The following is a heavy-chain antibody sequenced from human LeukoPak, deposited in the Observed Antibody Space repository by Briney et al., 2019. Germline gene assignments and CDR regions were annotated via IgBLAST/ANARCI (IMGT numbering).Heavy chain of an antibody. CDR3: ARDPYQTGQLIHILGY. J-gene: IGHJ4*02. CDR2: INPSGGTT. Sequence: ASVKVSCKASGYTFTSYYIHWVRQAPGQGLKWIGIINPSGGTTSFAQKFQGRVTMTRDTSTNTVYMELNSLRSDDTAVCYCARDPYQTGQLIHILGYWGQGTLVTVSS. CDR1: GYTFTSYY. D-gene: IGHD3-9*01. V-gene: IGHV1-46*01.